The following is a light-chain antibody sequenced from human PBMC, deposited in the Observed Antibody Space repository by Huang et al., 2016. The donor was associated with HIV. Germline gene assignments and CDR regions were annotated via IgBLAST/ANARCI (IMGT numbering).Light chain of an antibody. V-gene: IGKV4-1*01. Sequence: DIVMTQSPDSLAVSLGERTTINCKSSQSVLHISDNKNYLAWYQQKTRQPPKLLLYWASTRESGVPDRFSGSGSGSDFTLTISSLQAEDVAIYYCQQYYSTPWTFGQGTKVEI. CDR1: QSVLHISDNKNY. J-gene: IGKJ1*01. CDR2: WAS. CDR3: QQYYSTPWT.